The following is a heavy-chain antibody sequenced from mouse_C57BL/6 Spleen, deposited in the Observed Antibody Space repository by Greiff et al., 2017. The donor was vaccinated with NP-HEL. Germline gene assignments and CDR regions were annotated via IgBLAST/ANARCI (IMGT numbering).Heavy chain of an antibody. CDR2: ISDGGSYT. J-gene: IGHJ2*01. CDR3: ARDGGIHYYGSSYCFDY. CDR1: GFTFSSYA. D-gene: IGHD1-1*01. Sequence: DVMLVESGGGLVKPGGSLKLSCAASGFTFSSYAMSWVRQTPEKRLEWVATISDGGSYTYYPGNVKGRFTISRDNAKNNLYLQMSHLKSEDTAMYYCARDGGIHYYGSSYCFDYWGQGTTLTVSS. V-gene: IGHV5-4*01.